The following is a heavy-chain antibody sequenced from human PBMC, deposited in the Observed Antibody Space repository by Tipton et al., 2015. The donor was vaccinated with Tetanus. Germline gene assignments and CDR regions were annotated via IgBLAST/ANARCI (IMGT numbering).Heavy chain of an antibody. CDR3: ARDRTICSGGSCYGIPGAFDI. V-gene: IGHV4-59*01. CDR2: IYYSGST. J-gene: IGHJ3*02. CDR1: GASISTYY. D-gene: IGHD2-15*01. Sequence: TLSLTCTVSGASISTYYWSWIRQPPGKGLEWIWYIYYSGSTNYNPSLKSRVTISVDTPKNQFCLRLSSVTAADTAVYYCARDRTICSGGSCYGIPGAFDIWGQGTMVTVSS.